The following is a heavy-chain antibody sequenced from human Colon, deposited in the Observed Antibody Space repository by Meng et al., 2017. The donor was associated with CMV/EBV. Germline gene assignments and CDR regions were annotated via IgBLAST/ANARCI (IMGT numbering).Heavy chain of an antibody. J-gene: IGHJ4*02. CDR3: ARVISSIGIIDY. D-gene: IGHD1-26*01. V-gene: IGHV6-1*01. CDR1: GDSVSSNNVA. Sequence: SGDSVSSNNVAWNWIGQSPSRGLEWLGRTYYRSQWSTDYAVSLRSRINIKADTAKNQFSLQLNSVTPEDTAMYYCARVISSIGIIDYWGQGSLVTVSS. CDR2: TYYRSQWST.